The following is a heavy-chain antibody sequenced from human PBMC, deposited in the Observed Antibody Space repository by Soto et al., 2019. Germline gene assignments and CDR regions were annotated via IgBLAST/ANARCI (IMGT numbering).Heavy chain of an antibody. Sequence: EVQLLESGGGLVQPGGSLRLSCAASGFTFSSYAMSWVRQAPGKGLEWVSAISGSGGSTYYADSVKCRFTISRDNSKNTLYLQMNRLRAEDTAVYYCAKTSRTVRGVSDGMDVWGQGTTVTVSS. V-gene: IGHV3-23*01. D-gene: IGHD3-10*01. CDR1: GFTFSSYA. CDR3: AKTSRTVRGVSDGMDV. J-gene: IGHJ6*02. CDR2: ISGSGGST.